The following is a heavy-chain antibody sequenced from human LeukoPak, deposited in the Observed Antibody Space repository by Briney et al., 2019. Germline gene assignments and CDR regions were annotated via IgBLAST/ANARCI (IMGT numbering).Heavy chain of an antibody. CDR2: IWYDGSNK. Sequence: SGGSLRLSCAASGFTFSSYGMHWVRQAPGKGLEWVAVIWYDGSNKYYADSVKGRFTISRDNSKNTLYLQMNSLRAEDTAVYYCARGGYYYYYGMDVWGQGTTVTVSS. CDR3: ARGGYYYYYGMDV. V-gene: IGHV3-33*01. CDR1: GFTFSSYG. J-gene: IGHJ6*02.